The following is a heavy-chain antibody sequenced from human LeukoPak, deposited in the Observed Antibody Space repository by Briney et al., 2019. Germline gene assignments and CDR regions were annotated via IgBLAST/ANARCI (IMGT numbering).Heavy chain of an antibody. J-gene: IGHJ4*02. D-gene: IGHD1-26*01. CDR1: GYTFTTYY. Sequence: ASVKVSCKASGYTFTTYYMHWVREAPGQGLEWMGVITPSGGSITSAQKFQGRVTMTRDTSTSTVYMELSSLRSEDTAVYFCARDWELGYWGQGTLVTVSS. CDR3: ARDWELGY. CDR2: ITPSGGSI. V-gene: IGHV1-46*01.